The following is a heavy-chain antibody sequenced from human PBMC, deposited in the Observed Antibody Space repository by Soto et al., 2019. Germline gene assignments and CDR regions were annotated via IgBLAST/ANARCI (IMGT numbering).Heavy chain of an antibody. V-gene: IGHV1-18*01. CDR2: ISAYNGNT. CDR1: GYTFTSYG. D-gene: IGHD2-21*02. Sequence: ASVKVSCKASGYTFTSYGISWVRQAPGQGLEWMGWISAYNGNTNYAQKLQGRVTMTTDTSTSTAYMELRSLRSDDTAVYYCARDGICGGDCYYNNNWFDPWGQGTLVTVSS. CDR3: ARDGICGGDCYYNNNWFDP. J-gene: IGHJ5*02.